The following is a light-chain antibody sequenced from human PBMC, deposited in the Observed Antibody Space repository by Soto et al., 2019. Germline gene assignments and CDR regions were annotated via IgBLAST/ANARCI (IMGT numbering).Light chain of an antibody. CDR3: MQGTHCPT. CDR2: KVS. CDR1: QSLVYSDGNIY. J-gene: IGKJ1*01. Sequence: DVVMTQSPLSLPVTLGQPASLSCRSSQSLVYSDGNIYLSWFHQRPGQSPRRLIYKVSNRESEVPDRFRGSGSGTEFTLRISTVEAEDVGVYYCMQGTHCPTFGQGTKVEIK. V-gene: IGKV2-30*01.